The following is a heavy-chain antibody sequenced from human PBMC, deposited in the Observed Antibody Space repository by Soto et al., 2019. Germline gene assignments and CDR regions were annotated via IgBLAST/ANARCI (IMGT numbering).Heavy chain of an antibody. CDR1: GGSISSNYYY. V-gene: IGHV4-39*01. J-gene: IGHJ4*02. CDR2: IYYSGST. CDR3: ARPSGSYLYYFDY. D-gene: IGHD1-26*01. Sequence: SETLSLTCTVSGGSISSNYYYWGWIRQPPGKGLEWIGSIYYSGSTYYNPSLKSRVTISVDTSKNQFSLKLSSVTAADTAVYYCARPSGSYLYYFDYWGQGTLATVSS.